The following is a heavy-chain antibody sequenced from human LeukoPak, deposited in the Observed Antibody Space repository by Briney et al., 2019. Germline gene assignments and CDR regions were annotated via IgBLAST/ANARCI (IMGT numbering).Heavy chain of an antibody. D-gene: IGHD2-15*01. CDR2: INPNSGGT. CDR1: GYTFTGYY. CDR3: ATGHIVVVVAATALDY. V-gene: IGHV1-2*02. Sequence: ASVKVSCKASGYTFTGYYMHWVRQAPGQGLEWMGWINPNSGGTNYAQKFQGRVTITRDTSISTAYMELSRLRSDDTAVYYCATGHIVVVVAATALDYWGQGTLVTVSS. J-gene: IGHJ4*02.